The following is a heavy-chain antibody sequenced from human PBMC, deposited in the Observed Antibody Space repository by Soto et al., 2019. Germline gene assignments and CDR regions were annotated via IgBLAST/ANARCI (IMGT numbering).Heavy chain of an antibody. Sequence: QVQLQQWGAGLLKPSETLSLTCAVYGGSFSGYYWSWIRQPPGKGLEWIGEINHSGSTNYNPSLKSRVTISVDTSKNQFSLKLSSVTAADTAVYYCARGFRPNIAARPAKRGQPAQNNWFDPWGQGTLVTVSS. CDR1: GGSFSGYY. V-gene: IGHV4-34*01. CDR3: ARGFRPNIAARPAKRGQPAQNNWFDP. J-gene: IGHJ5*02. D-gene: IGHD6-6*01. CDR2: INHSGST.